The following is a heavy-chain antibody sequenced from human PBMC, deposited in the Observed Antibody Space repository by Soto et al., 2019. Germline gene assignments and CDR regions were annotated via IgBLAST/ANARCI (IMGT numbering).Heavy chain of an antibody. CDR2: IYHSGST. CDR1: GGSISSGGYS. Sequence: SETLSLTCAVSGGSISSGGYSWSWIRQPPGKGLEWIGYIYHSGSTYYNPSLKSRVAISVDRSKNQFSLKLSSVTAADTAVYYCARVPDRWGQGTLVTV. J-gene: IGHJ5*02. CDR3: ARVPDR. D-gene: IGHD2-2*01. V-gene: IGHV4-30-2*01.